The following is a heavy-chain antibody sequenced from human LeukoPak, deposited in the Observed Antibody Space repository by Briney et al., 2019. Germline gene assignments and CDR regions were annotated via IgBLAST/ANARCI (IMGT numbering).Heavy chain of an antibody. V-gene: IGHV1-2*06. D-gene: IGHD3-10*01. CDR2: INPNSGGT. Sequence: GASVKVSCKASGYTFTGYYMHWVRQAPGQGLEWMGRINPNSGGTNYAQKFQGRVTMTRDTSISTAYMELSRLRSDDTAVYYCARVGRVYYGSGSYDYWGQGTLVTVSS. J-gene: IGHJ4*02. CDR1: GYTFTGYY. CDR3: ARVGRVYYGSGSYDY.